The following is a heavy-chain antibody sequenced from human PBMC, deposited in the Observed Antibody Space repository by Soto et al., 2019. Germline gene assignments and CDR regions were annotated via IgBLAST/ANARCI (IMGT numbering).Heavy chain of an antibody. J-gene: IGHJ6*02. V-gene: IGHV4-30-4*01. Sequence: SETLSLTCTVSGGSITSGDHFWSWIRQPPGKGLEWMGHIFYSGSTHHNPSLKRRVTMSVDTSKNQFSLNLSSVTAADTAVYFCARVVYDYYGMDVWGQGTTVTVSS. CDR1: GGSITSGDHF. CDR2: IFYSGST. CDR3: ARVVYDYYGMDV.